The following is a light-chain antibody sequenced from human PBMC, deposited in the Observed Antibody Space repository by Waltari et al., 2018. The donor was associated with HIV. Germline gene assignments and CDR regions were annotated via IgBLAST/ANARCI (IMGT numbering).Light chain of an antibody. V-gene: IGKV4-1*01. J-gene: IGKJ4*01. CDR2: WAS. CDR1: QTVLHSSSNKNH. Sequence: DIAMTQSPDSLAVSLGEKVTINCKSSQTVLHSSSNKNHLAWYQQKAGQRPKLLIYWASTRESGVPDRVIGSGSGTYFSLTIGSLQAEDVAVYYCQQYYSFPLTFGGGTAVEIK. CDR3: QQYYSFPLT.